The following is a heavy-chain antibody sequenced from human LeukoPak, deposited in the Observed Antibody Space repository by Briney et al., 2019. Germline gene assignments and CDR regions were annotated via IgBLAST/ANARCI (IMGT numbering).Heavy chain of an antibody. Sequence: PGRSLRLSCAASGFTFSSYGMHWVRQAPGKGLDWVAVISYDGSNKYYADSVKGRFTISRDNSKNTLYLQMNSLRAEDTAVYYCAKDDLPTYSSSWYASGYWGQGTLVTVSS. CDR3: AKDDLPTYSSSWYASGY. CDR1: GFTFSSYG. J-gene: IGHJ4*02. CDR2: ISYDGSNK. D-gene: IGHD6-13*01. V-gene: IGHV3-30*18.